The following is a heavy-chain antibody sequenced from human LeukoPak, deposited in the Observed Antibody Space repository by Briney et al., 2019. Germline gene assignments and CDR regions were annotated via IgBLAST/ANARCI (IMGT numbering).Heavy chain of an antibody. Sequence: TSETLSLTCAVSGDSISGGAYSWSWIRQPPGKGLEWIGYIYHSGSTYYNPSLKSRVTISVDRSKKQFSLKLNSVTAADTAVYYCARVVLVPPAIFRGRFDAWGQGTLVTVSS. D-gene: IGHD2-2*01. J-gene: IGHJ5*02. CDR1: GDSISGGAYS. V-gene: IGHV4-30-2*01. CDR2: IYHSGST. CDR3: ARVVLVPPAIFRGRFDA.